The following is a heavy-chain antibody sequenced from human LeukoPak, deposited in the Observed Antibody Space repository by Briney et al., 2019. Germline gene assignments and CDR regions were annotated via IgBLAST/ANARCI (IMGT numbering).Heavy chain of an antibody. J-gene: IGHJ4*02. V-gene: IGHV4-59*12. CDR1: GGSISSYY. CDR2: IYHSGST. Sequence: PSETLSLTCTVSGGSISSYYWSWIRQPPGKGLEWIGEIYHSGSTNYNPSLKSRVTISVDKSKNQFSLKLSSVTAADTAVYYCARGRALLDWGQGTLVTASS. CDR3: ARGRALLD.